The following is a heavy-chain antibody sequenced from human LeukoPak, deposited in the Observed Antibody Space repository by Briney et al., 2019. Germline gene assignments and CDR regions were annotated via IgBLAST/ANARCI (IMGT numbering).Heavy chain of an antibody. D-gene: IGHD6-13*01. CDR2: IYPGDSET. CDR3: ARHEGYSSSAEVY. V-gene: IGHV5-51*01. Sequence: GESLKIPCKGSGYSFTSNWIGWVRQMPGKGLEGMGIIYPGDSETTYSPSFQGHVTISSDKSIKTAYLQWSSLKASDTAMYYCARHEGYSSSAEVYWGQGTLVTVSS. J-gene: IGHJ4*02. CDR1: GYSFTSNW.